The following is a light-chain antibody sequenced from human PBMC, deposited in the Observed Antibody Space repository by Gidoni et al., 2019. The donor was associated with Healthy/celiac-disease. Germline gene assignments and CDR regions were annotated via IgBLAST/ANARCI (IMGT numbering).Light chain of an antibody. CDR2: AAS. V-gene: IGKV1-39*01. CDR3: QQSYSTPLFT. Sequence: DIQMTQSPSSLSASVGDRVTITCRASQSISSYLNWYQQKPGKAPKLLIYAASSLQSRVPSRFSGSGSGTVFTLTISSLQPEDFATYYCQQSYSTPLFTFGPGTKVDIK. J-gene: IGKJ3*01. CDR1: QSISSY.